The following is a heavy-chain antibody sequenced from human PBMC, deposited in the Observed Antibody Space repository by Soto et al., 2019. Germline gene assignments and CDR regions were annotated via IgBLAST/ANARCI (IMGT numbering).Heavy chain of an antibody. CDR1: GFTFSNAW. D-gene: IGHD4-4*01. Sequence: EVQVVESGGGLVKPGGSLRLSCAASGFTFSNAWMSWVRQAPGKGLEWVGRIKSKTNGGATDYAAPVRGRFPISRDDSENTLYLQMNSLKTEDTAVYYCTTWADDFSGKWGEGALVTVSS. J-gene: IGHJ4*02. CDR3: TTWADDFSGK. CDR2: IKSKTNGGAT. V-gene: IGHV3-15*01.